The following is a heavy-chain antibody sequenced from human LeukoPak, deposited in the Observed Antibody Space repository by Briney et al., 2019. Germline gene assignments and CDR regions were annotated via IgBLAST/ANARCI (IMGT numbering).Heavy chain of an antibody. CDR1: GFTFSNYD. CDR2: ISSSSSTI. CDR3: ARVGGDGYNLGN. V-gene: IGHV3-48*04. Sequence: PGGSLRLSCAASGFTFSNYDMNWVRQAPGKGLEWVSYISSSSSTICNADSVKGRFTISRDNARNSLYLQMNSLRAEDTAVYYCARVGGDGYNLGNWGQGTLVTVSS. J-gene: IGHJ4*02. D-gene: IGHD5-24*01.